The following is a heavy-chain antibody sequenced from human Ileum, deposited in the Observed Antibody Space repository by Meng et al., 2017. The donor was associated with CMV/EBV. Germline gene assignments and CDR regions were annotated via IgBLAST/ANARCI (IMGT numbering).Heavy chain of an antibody. V-gene: IGHV5-51*01. CDR2: IYPGDSDT. Sequence: GESLKISCKASGYSFNTYWIGWVRQMPGKGLEWMGIIYPGDSDTRYSPYCQGQVNISADKSSSTAYLQWSSLKASVNAMYYCVRSMMWYDRLTGLPMVLNPYYMAFWG. J-gene: IGHJ6*03. D-gene: IGHD3-9*01. CDR1: GYSFNTYW. CDR3: VRSMMWYDRLTGLPMVLNPYYMAF.